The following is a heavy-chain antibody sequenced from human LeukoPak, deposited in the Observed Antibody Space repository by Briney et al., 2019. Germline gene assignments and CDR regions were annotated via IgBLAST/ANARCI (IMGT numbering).Heavy chain of an antibody. D-gene: IGHD3-16*01. J-gene: IGHJ5*02. CDR1: GFTFSTCG. Sequence: GGSLRLSCAASGFTFSTCGMHWVRQAPGKGLEWVAVISYDGSNKYYGDSVKGRFTISRDNSNNSLHLQMNRLRSDDTAVYYCARGDDYIWGSAFNWFDPWGQGTLVTVSS. CDR2: ISYDGSNK. V-gene: IGHV3-30*13. CDR3: ARGDDYIWGSAFNWFDP.